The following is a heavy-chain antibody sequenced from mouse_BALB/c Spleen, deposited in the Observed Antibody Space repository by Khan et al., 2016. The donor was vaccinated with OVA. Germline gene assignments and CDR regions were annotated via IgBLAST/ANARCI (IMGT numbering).Heavy chain of an antibody. CDR3: ARFTTAIRNYYTMDY. CDR1: GFSLTNYG. V-gene: IGHV2-3*01. J-gene: IGHJ4*01. CDR2: IWGDGTT. Sequence: QVQLKESGPGLVAPSQSLSITCTVSGFSLTNYGVNWVRQPPGKGLEWLGVIWGDGTTNYHSGLISRLSISKDNSKNQVFLKLNSLQTDDTATYYCARFTTAIRNYYTMDYWVKEPQSPSPQ. D-gene: IGHD1-2*01.